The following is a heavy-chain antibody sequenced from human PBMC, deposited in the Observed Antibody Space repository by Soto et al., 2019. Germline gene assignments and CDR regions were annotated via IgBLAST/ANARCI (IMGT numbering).Heavy chain of an antibody. CDR1: GFTFTIST. CDR3: AAVEFSIAARPIVGY. V-gene: IGHV1-58*01. Sequence: SGKISCKASGFTFTISTVQWVRQARGQRLEWIGWIVVGSGNTNYAQKFQERVTITRDMSTSTAYTELSSLRSENTAIYYCAAVEFSIAARPIVGYWGQGTLVPVSS. CDR2: IVVGSGNT. D-gene: IGHD6-6*01. J-gene: IGHJ4*02.